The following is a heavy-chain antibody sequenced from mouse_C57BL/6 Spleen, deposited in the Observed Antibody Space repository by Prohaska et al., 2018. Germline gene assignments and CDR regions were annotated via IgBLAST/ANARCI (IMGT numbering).Heavy chain of an antibody. Sequence: QVQLQQSGAELVRPGASVTLSCKASGYTFTDYEMHWVKQTPVHGLEWIGAIDPETGGTAYNQKFKGKAILTADKSSSTAYMELRSLTSEDSAVYYCAREGTTVVSYYFDYWGQGTTLTVSS. CDR3: AREGTTVVSYYFDY. V-gene: IGHV1-15*01. D-gene: IGHD1-1*01. CDR1: GYTFTDYE. J-gene: IGHJ2*01. CDR2: IDPETGGT.